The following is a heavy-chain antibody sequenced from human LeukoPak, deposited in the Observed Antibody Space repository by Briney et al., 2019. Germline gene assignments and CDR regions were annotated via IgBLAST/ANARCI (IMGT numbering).Heavy chain of an antibody. CDR3: AKRRGGSYYDAFDI. Sequence: PGGSLRLSCAASGFTFSSYAMSWVRQAPGKGLGWVSAISVSGGSTYYADSVKGRFTITRDNSKNTLYLQMNSLRAEDTALYYCAKRRGGSYYDAFDIWGQGTMVTVSS. D-gene: IGHD1-26*01. CDR1: GFTFSSYA. V-gene: IGHV3-23*01. J-gene: IGHJ3*02. CDR2: ISVSGGST.